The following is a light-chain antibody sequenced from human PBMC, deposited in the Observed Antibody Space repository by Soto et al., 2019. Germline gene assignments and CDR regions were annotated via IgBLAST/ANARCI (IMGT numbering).Light chain of an antibody. CDR3: QQRSSWPRYT. CDR1: QSVSSY. CDR2: DAS. J-gene: IGKJ2*01. Sequence: EIVLTQSPATLSLSPGTRATLSCRASQSVSSYLAWYQQQPGQPPRLLIYDASYRATGIPARFSGRGSGTDFTLTISSLEPEDFAVYYCQQRSSWPRYTFGQGTKLEIK. V-gene: IGKV3-11*01.